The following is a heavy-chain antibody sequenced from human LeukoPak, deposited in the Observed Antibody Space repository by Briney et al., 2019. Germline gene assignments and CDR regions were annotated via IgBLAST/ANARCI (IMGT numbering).Heavy chain of an antibody. CDR1: GGTFSSYA. V-gene: IGHV1-69*05. CDR2: IIPIFGTA. CDR3: ARDLAARGGGWFDP. J-gene: IGHJ5*02. Sequence: SVKVSCKASGGTFSSYAISWVRQAPGQGLEWMGRIIPIFGTANYAQKFQGRVTITTDESTSTAYMELSSLRSEATAVYYCARDLAARGGGWFDPWGQGTLVTVSS. D-gene: IGHD6-6*01.